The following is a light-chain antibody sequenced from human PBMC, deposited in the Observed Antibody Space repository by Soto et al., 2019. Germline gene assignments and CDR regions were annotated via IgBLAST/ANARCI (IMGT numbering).Light chain of an antibody. Sequence: ELVMTQSPVTLSVSPGERATLSCRASQSIGSHLAWYQQKPGQPPRLLIYAAATRATGIPARFSGSGSGTEFTLTISSLQSADFAVYYCQQYNNWPPDTFGQGTKLEIK. V-gene: IGKV3-15*01. CDR1: QSIGSH. CDR3: QQYNNWPPDT. CDR2: AAA. J-gene: IGKJ2*01.